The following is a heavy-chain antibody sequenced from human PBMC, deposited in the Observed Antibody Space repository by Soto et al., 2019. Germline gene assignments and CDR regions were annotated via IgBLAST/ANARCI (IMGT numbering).Heavy chain of an antibody. Sequence: GASVKVSCKASGYTFTSYGISWVRQAPGQGLEWMGWISAYNGNTNYAQKLQGRVTMTTDTSTSTAYMELRSLRSDDTAVYYCARDPYYDILTGYYTVHYYYGMDVWGQGTTVTVSS. V-gene: IGHV1-18*01. CDR3: ARDPYYDILTGYYTVHYYYGMDV. CDR2: ISAYNGNT. J-gene: IGHJ6*02. CDR1: GYTFTSYG. D-gene: IGHD3-9*01.